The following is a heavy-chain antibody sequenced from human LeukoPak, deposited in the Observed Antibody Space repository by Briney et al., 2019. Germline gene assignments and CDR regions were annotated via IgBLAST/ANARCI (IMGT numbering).Heavy chain of an antibody. CDR1: GGSFRGYY. Sequence: PSETLSLTCAVYGGSFRGYYWSWIRQPPGKGVEWSGEINHSGSTNYNPSLKSRVTISVDTSKNQFSLKLSSVTAADTAVYYCAREVRRFLEWLPDYWGQGTLVTVSS. J-gene: IGHJ4*02. V-gene: IGHV4-34*01. CDR2: INHSGST. CDR3: AREVRRFLEWLPDY. D-gene: IGHD3-3*01.